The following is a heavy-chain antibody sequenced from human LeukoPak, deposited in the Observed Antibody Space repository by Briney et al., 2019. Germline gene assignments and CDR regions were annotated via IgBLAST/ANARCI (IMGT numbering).Heavy chain of an antibody. V-gene: IGHV4-59*08. CDR2: IYYSGST. Sequence: PSETLSLTCTVSGVSISSYYWSWIRQPPGKGLEWIGYIYYSGSTNYNPSLKSRVTISVDTSKNQFSLKLSSVTAADTAVYYCARLGTVRGNYYYYGMDVWGKGTTVTVSS. CDR1: GVSISSYY. J-gene: IGHJ6*04. CDR3: ARLGTVRGNYYYYGMDV. D-gene: IGHD3-10*01.